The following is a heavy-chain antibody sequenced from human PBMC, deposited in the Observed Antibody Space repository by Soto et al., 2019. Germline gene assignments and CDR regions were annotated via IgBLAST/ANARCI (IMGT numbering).Heavy chain of an antibody. CDR3: ASPLIAARQVDY. CDR2: ISYDGSNK. V-gene: IGHV3-30-3*01. J-gene: IGHJ4*02. Sequence: SLRLSGAASGFTFSSYAMHWVRQAPGKGLEWVAVISYDGSNKYYADSVKGRFTISRDNSKNTLYLQMNSLRAEDTAVYYCASPLIAARQVDYCGQGTLLTASS. CDR1: GFTFSSYA. D-gene: IGHD6-6*01.